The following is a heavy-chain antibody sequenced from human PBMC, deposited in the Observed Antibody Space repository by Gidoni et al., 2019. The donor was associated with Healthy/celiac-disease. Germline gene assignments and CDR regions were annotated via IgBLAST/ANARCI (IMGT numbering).Heavy chain of an antibody. Sequence: QVTLKESGPVLVKPTETLTPTCTVSGFSLSNARIGVSWIRQPPGKALEWLAHIFSNDEKSYSTSLKSRLTISKDTSKSQVVLTMTNMDPVDTATYYCAWTYYDSSGYYSNWGQGTLVTVSS. J-gene: IGHJ4*02. CDR2: IFSNDEK. D-gene: IGHD3-22*01. V-gene: IGHV2-26*04. CDR3: AWTYYDSSGYYSN. CDR1: GFSLSNARIG.